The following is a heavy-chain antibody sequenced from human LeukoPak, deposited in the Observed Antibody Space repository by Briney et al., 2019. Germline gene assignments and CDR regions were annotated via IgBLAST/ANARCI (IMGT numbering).Heavy chain of an antibody. CDR2: ISSSGSTI. V-gene: IGHV3-48*03. J-gene: IGHJ6*04. Sequence: PGGSLRLSCAASGFTFSSYEMNWVRQAPGKGLEWVSYISSSGSTIYYADSVTGRFTISRDNAKNSLYLQMNSLRAEDTAVYYCAELGTMIGGVWGKGTTVTISS. D-gene: IGHD3-10*02. CDR1: GFTFSSYE. CDR3: AELGTMIGGV.